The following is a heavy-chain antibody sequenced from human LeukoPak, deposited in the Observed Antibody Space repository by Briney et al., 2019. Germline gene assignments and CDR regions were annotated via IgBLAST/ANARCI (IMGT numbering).Heavy chain of an antibody. CDR3: ARGGYDILTGTSLFDP. D-gene: IGHD3-9*01. CDR1: GFTFSDYY. V-gene: IGHV3-11*05. J-gene: IGHJ5*02. Sequence: PGGSLRLSCVASGFTFSDYYMSWIRQAPGKGLQYVSYIPSSCTYAHYANSVKGRFTNSRDNAKNSLYLQMNSLRADDTAVYYCARGGYDILTGTSLFDPWGQGTLVTVSS. CDR2: IPSSCTYA.